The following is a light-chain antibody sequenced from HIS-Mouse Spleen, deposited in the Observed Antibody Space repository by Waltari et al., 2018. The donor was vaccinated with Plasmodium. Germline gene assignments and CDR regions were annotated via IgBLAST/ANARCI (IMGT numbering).Light chain of an antibody. CDR3: QQYNNWPPWT. CDR2: GAS. Sequence: IVTTKSPATLSVSPAERSTPPCRARQSVSSNLAWYQQKPDQAPRLLIYGASTRATGIPARFSGSGSGTEFTLTIRSMQSEDFAVYYCQQYNNWPPWTFGQGTKVEIK. CDR1: QSVSSN. V-gene: IGKV3-15*01. J-gene: IGKJ1*01.